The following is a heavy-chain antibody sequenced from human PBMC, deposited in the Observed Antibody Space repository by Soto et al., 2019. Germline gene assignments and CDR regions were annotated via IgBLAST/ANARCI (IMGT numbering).Heavy chain of an antibody. Sequence: GGSLRLSCAASGFTFSSYGMHWVRQAPGKGLEWVAVISYDGSNKYYADSVKGRFTISRDNSKNTLYLQMNSLRAEDTAVYYCAKGAQFGGFDYWGQGTLVTVSS. J-gene: IGHJ4*02. CDR1: GFTFSSYG. CDR3: AKGAQFGGFDY. V-gene: IGHV3-30*18. CDR2: ISYDGSNK. D-gene: IGHD3-3*01.